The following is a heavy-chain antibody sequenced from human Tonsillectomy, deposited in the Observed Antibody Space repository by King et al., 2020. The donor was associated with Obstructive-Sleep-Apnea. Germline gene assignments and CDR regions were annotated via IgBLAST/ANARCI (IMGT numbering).Heavy chain of an antibody. Sequence: VQLVESGGGVVQPGGSLRLSCAAPGFTFSSYGLHWVRQAPGKGLWWVALMSYDVNNKFYADTVKGRFTISSDTAKNTLYLQMSSLRAEDTAVYYCASAAMRAPAFDYWGQGTLVTVSS. CDR3: ASAAMRAPAFDY. V-gene: IGHV3-30*03. CDR1: GFTFSSYG. J-gene: IGHJ4*02. CDR2: MSYDVNNK. D-gene: IGHD2-2*01.